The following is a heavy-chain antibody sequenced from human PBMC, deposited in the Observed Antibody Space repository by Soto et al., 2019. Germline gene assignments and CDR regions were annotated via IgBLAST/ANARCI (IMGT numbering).Heavy chain of an antibody. J-gene: IGHJ4*02. CDR3: ARRLTRTVSALGY. CDR1: GLTLNSFA. D-gene: IGHD6-19*01. CDR2: ISEDGGNK. Sequence: QVHLVESGGGVVHAGRSLRLSCTASGLTLNSFAIHWVRQAPGKGLEWVSVISEDGGNKYFAESVRGRFLISRDNSKNTVYLQMNSLRLEDTAVYFCARRLTRTVSALGYWGQGTLVSVSS. V-gene: IGHV3-30-3*01.